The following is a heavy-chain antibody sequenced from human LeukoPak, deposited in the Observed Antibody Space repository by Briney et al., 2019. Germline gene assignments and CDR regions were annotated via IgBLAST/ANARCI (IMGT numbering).Heavy chain of an antibody. Sequence: GASVKVSCKASGGAFSRYPISWVRQAPGQGLEWMGRIIPILDIANYAQKFQGRVTITADKSTGTAYMELSSLRSEDTAVYYCATFSPITTSFDSWGQGTLVTVSS. CDR2: IIPILDIA. CDR1: GGAFSRYP. V-gene: IGHV1-69*02. D-gene: IGHD3-3*01. CDR3: ATFSPITTSFDS. J-gene: IGHJ5*01.